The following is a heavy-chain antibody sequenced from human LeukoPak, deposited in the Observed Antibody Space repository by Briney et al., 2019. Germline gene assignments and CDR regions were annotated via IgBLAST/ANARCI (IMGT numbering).Heavy chain of an antibody. CDR3: AKFGSPYYDFWSGYFGDSCFDY. CDR1: GFTFSSYA. D-gene: IGHD3-3*01. Sequence: GGSLRLSCAASGFTFSSYAMSWLRQAPGKGLEWVSAISGSSGSTYYADSVKGRFTISRDNSKNTLYLQMNSLRAEDTAVYYCAKFGSPYYDFWSGYFGDSCFDYWGQGTLVTVSS. CDR2: ISGSSGST. J-gene: IGHJ4*02. V-gene: IGHV3-23*01.